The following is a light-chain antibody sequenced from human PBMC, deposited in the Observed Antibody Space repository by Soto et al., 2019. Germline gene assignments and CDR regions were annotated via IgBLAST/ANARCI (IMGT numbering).Light chain of an antibody. CDR2: EVS. CDR3: RSYTSSITVV. V-gene: IGLV2-18*02. CDR1: SSDIGSYNR. Sequence: QSALTQPPSVSGSPGQSVTISCTGTSSDIGSYNRVSWYQQPPGAAPKLMIYEVSNRPSGVPDRFAGSKSGNTASLTISGLQADDEADYYCRSYTSSITVVFGGGTKLTVL. J-gene: IGLJ2*01.